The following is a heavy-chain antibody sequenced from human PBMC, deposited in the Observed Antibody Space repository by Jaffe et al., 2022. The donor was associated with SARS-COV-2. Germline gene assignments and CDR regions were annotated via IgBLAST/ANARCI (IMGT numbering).Heavy chain of an antibody. CDR2: IKGGDGGT. J-gene: IGHJ5*02. CDR3: ARGVYDDYATGGDWFDP. CDR1: GYTFTDYP. V-gene: IGHV1-3*01. Sequence: QVQLVQSGAEVKKPGASVKVSCKASGYTFTDYPIHWVRQAPGQRLEWMGRIKGGDGGTEYSQSFQGRVTIIRDTSATTAYMELSGLTSEDTAVYYCARGVYDDYATGGDWFDPWGHGTLVTVSS. D-gene: IGHD3-10*01.